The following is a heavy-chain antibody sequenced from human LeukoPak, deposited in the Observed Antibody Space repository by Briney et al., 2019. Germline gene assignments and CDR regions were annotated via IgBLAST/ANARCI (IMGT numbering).Heavy chain of an antibody. CDR2: IDWDDDK. J-gene: IGHJ5*02. CDR3: ARSIAARLWFDP. CDR1: RFSLSTSGMG. D-gene: IGHD6-6*01. Sequence: ESGATLVNPTQTLTLTYTFSRFSLSTSGMGVSWIRHPPWKALEWLARIDWDDDKFYSTSLKTRLTISKDTSKNQVVLTMTNMDPVDTATYYCARSIAARLWFDPWGQGTLVTVSS. V-gene: IGHV2-70*04.